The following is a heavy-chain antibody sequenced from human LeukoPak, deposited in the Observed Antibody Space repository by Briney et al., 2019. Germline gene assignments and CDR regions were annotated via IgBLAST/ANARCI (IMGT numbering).Heavy chain of an antibody. D-gene: IGHD3-3*01. J-gene: IGHJ4*02. V-gene: IGHV4-59*01. CDR3: ARDLGDRLGFFDY. Sequence: SETLSLTCTVSGGSISSYYWSWIRQPPGKGLEWIGYIYYSGSTNYNPSLKSRVTISVDTSKNQFSLKLSSVTAADTAVYYCARDLGDRLGFFDYWGQGTLVTVSS. CDR1: GGSISSYY. CDR2: IYYSGST.